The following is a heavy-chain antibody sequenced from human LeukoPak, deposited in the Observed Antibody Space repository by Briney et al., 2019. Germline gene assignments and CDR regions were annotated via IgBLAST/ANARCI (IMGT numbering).Heavy chain of an antibody. J-gene: IGHJ4*02. CDR2: ISYDGSNK. V-gene: IGHV3-30*14. CDR3: VKGLSSGWPRAVRFDY. Sequence: GRSLRLSCAASGFTFSSYAMHWVRQAPGKGLEWVAVISYDGSNKYYADSVKGRFTISRDNSKNTLYLQMSSLRAEDTAVYYCVKGLSSGWPRAVRFDYWGQGTLVTVSS. CDR1: GFTFSSYA. D-gene: IGHD6-19*01.